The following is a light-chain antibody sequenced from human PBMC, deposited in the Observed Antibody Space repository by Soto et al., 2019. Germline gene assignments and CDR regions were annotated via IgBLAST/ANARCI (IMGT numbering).Light chain of an antibody. J-gene: IGLJ3*02. CDR1: SGHSSYA. Sequence: QLVLTQSPSASPSLGASVKLTCTLSSGHSSYAIAWHQQQPEKGPRYLMKLNSDGSHSKGDGIPDRFSGSSSGAERYLTISSLQSEDEADYYCQTWGTGIPWVFGGGTKVTVL. CDR2: LNSDGSH. V-gene: IGLV4-69*01. CDR3: QTWGTGIPWV.